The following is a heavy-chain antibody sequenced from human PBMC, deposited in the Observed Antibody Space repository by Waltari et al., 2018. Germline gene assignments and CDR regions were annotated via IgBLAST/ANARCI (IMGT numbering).Heavy chain of an antibody. D-gene: IGHD5-12*01. CDR2: IYYSGSN. Sequence: QVQLQESGPGLVKPSQTLSLICTVSGGSISGADYYWSWVRQPPGKGLEWIEYIYYSGSNYYNPSLKSRVTISVDTSKNQFSLKLSSVTAADTAVYYCARDRGYSGYDLLDAFDIWGLGTIVTVSS. V-gene: IGHV4-30-4*08. J-gene: IGHJ3*02. CDR3: ARDRGYSGYDLLDAFDI. CDR1: GGSISGADYY.